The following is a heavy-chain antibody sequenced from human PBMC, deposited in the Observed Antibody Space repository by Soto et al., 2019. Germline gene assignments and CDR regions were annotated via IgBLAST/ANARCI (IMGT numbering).Heavy chain of an antibody. CDR1: GFTFSSYS. CDR2: ISSSSSTR. CDR3: ARDTWELLTKSYYYYGMDV. D-gene: IGHD1-26*01. Sequence: EVQLVESGGGLVQPRGSLRLSCAASGFTFSSYSMNWVRQAPGKGLEWVSYISSSSSTRYYADSVQGRFTISRDNAKNSIYLQMNSLRDEDTAVYDCARDTWELLTKSYYYYGMDVWGQGTTVTVSS. V-gene: IGHV3-48*02. J-gene: IGHJ6*02.